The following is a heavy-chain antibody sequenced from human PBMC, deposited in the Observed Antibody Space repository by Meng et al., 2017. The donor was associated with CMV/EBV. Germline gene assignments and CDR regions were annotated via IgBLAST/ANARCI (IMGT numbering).Heavy chain of an antibody. CDR2: ISSSSSYI. D-gene: IGHD3-22*01. CDR1: GFTFSSYS. Sequence: GGSLRLSCAASGFTFSSYSMNWVRQAPGKGLEWVSSISSSSSYIYYADSVKGRFTISRDNAKNSLYPQMNSLRAEDTAVYYCARWYYYDSSGYYDGGSSVDYWGQGTLVTVSS. J-gene: IGHJ4*02. V-gene: IGHV3-21*01. CDR3: ARWYYYDSSGYYDGGSSVDY.